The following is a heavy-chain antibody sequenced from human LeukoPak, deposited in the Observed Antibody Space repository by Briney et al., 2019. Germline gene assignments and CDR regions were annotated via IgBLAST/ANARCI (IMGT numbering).Heavy chain of an antibody. CDR1: GYTLTELS. Sequence: GASVKVSCKVSGYTLTELSMHWVRQAPGKGLEWMGGFDPEDGETIYAQKFQGRVTMTEDTSTDTAYMELSSLRSEDTAVYYCATDLLHRGFVVVPAANLDYWGQGTLVTVSS. CDR3: ATDLLHRGFVVVPAANLDY. J-gene: IGHJ4*02. V-gene: IGHV1-24*01. D-gene: IGHD2-2*01. CDR2: FDPEDGET.